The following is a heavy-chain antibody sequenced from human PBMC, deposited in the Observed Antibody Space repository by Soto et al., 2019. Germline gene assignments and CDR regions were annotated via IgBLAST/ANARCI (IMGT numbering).Heavy chain of an antibody. CDR1: GGSFSAYY. V-gene: IGHV4-34*01. J-gene: IGHJ5*01. CDR2: INHSGTT. Sequence: QGQLQQWGAGLLKPSETLSLTCAVFGGSFSAYYWSWVRQPPGKGLEWIGDINHSGTTNYNPSLKTRVTISIDTSKNQFSLMLSSVTAADTGVYYCARVAWMVATITWFDSWGQGSLVTVSS. CDR3: ARVAWMVATITWFDS. D-gene: IGHD5-12*01.